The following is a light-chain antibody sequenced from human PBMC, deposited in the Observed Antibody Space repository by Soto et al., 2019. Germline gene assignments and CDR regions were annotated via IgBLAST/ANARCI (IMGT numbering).Light chain of an antibody. Sequence: DLQMTQSPPSLSASVGDRITINCRASQQFTSYVNWYQQKDGKAPKLLIFDGSTLQTGVPARFSGTGSGTDFTLTVNGLQPEDFATYYCQQSYGTPPTFGQGTTVEVK. CDR3: QQSYGTPPT. CDR1: QQFTSY. CDR2: DGS. V-gene: IGKV1-39*01. J-gene: IGKJ1*01.